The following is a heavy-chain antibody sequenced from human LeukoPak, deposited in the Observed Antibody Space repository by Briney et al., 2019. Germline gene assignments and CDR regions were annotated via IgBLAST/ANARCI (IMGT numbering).Heavy chain of an antibody. D-gene: IGHD1-26*01. V-gene: IGHV3-30*04. CDR1: GFTFSDFA. Sequence: PGGSLRLSCAASGFTFSDFAIHWVRQAPGKGLEWVAIIAYDGSNKYYADSVKGRFTISRDNSKNTLYLQMNSLRAEDTAVYFCVRGSGKYSRLAFDIWGQGTMVTAPS. CDR3: VRGSGKYSRLAFDI. J-gene: IGHJ3*02. CDR2: IAYDGSNK.